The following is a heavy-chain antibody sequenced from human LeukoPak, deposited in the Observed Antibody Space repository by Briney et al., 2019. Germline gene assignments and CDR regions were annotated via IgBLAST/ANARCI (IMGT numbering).Heavy chain of an antibody. Sequence: PGGSLRLSRAASGFTFSDYYMSWIRQAPGKGLEWVSSISSSSSYIYYADSVKGRFTISRDNAKNSLYLQMNSLRAEDTAVYYCARDGYSSGWYRYYFDYWGQGTLVTVSS. D-gene: IGHD6-19*01. CDR2: ISSSSSYI. V-gene: IGHV3-11*06. J-gene: IGHJ4*02. CDR1: GFTFSDYY. CDR3: ARDGYSSGWYRYYFDY.